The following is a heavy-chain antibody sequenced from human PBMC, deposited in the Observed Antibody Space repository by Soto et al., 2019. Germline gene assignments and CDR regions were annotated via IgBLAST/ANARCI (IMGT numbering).Heavy chain of an antibody. V-gene: IGHV4-31*01. CDR3: ARELDGDYVGTGRFDP. J-gene: IGHJ5*02. CDR1: GGSISSGGYY. D-gene: IGHD4-17*01. CDR2: IYYSGST. Sequence: QVQLQESGPGLVKPSQTLSLTCTVSGGSISSGGYYWSWIRQHPGKGLEWIGYIYYSGSTYYNPSLKSLVTISVDTSKNQFSLKLSSVTAADTAVYYCARELDGDYVGTGRFDPWGQGTLVTVSS.